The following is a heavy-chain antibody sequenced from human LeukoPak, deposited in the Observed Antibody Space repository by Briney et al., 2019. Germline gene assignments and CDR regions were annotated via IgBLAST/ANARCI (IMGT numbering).Heavy chain of an antibody. CDR1: GFTFSSYS. D-gene: IGHD6-19*01. V-gene: IGHV3-21*01. J-gene: IGHJ4*02. CDR3: ARGLLAGWYFDY. CDR2: ISSSSSYI. Sequence: PGGSLRLSCAASGFTFSSYSMNWVRQAPGKGLEWVSSISSSSSYIYYADSVKGRFTISRDNAKNSLYLQMNSLRAEDTAVYYCARGLLAGWYFDYWGQGTLVTVSS.